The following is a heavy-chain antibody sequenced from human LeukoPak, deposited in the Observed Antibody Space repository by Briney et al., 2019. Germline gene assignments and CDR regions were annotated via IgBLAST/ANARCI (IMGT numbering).Heavy chain of an antibody. Sequence: GGTLRLSCAASGFTFSSYGMSWVRQAPGKGLEWVSAISGSGGSTYYADSVKGRATISRDNSKNTLYLQMNSLRAEDTAVYYCAKDKRAMVRGGAMDVWGKGTTVTISS. D-gene: IGHD3-10*01. CDR1: GFTFSSYG. V-gene: IGHV3-23*01. J-gene: IGHJ6*03. CDR3: AKDKRAMVRGGAMDV. CDR2: ISGSGGST.